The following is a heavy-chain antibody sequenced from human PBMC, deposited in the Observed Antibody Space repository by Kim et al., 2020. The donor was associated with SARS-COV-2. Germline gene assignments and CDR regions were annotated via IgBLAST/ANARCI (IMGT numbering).Heavy chain of an antibody. CDR2: IKSKTDGGTT. D-gene: IGHD2-2*01. CDR1: GFTFSNAW. CDR3: TTDVPGNIVVVPAAINYYYGMDV. J-gene: IGHJ6*02. V-gene: IGHV3-15*01. Sequence: GGSLRLSCAASGFTFSNAWMSWVRQAPGKGLEWVGRIKSKTDGGTTDYAAPVKGRFTISRDDSKNTLYLQMNSLKTEDTAVYYCTTDVPGNIVVVPAAINYYYGMDVWGQGTTGTVSS.